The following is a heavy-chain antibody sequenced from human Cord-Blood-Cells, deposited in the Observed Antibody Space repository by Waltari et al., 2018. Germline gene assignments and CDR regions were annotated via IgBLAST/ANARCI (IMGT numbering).Heavy chain of an antibody. J-gene: IGHJ4*02. V-gene: IGHV3-23*01. CDR2: ISGSGGST. D-gene: IGHD1-26*01. CDR3: AKRLYSGSYLGCDY. CDR1: GFTFSSHA. Sequence: EVQLLESGGGLVQPGGSLRLSCAASGFTFSSHAMSWVRQAPGKGREWVFAISGSGGSTYYADSVKGRFTISRDNSKNTLYLQMNSLRAEDTAVYYCAKRLYSGSYLGCDYWGQGTLVTVSS.